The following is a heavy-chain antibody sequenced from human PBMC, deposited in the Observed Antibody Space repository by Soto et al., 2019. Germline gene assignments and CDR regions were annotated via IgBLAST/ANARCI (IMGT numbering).Heavy chain of an antibody. CDR2: INPNSGGT. J-gene: IGHJ3*02. CDR1: GSTFPSSY. V-gene: IGHV1-2*04. CDR3: ARSCSSSFLAFDI. Sequence: RVSSKVPGSTFPSSYMYWANLAPGQGLEWMGWINPNSGGTNYAQKFQGWVTMTRDTSISTAYMELSRLRSDDTAVYYCARSCSSSFLAFDIWGQGTMVTVSS. D-gene: IGHD6-13*01.